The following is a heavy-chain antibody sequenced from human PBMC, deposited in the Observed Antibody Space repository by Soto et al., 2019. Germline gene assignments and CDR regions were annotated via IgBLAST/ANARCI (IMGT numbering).Heavy chain of an antibody. CDR2: ISAYNGNT. CDR1: GYTFTSYG. D-gene: IGHD4-17*01. Sequence: QVQLVQSGAEVKKPGASVKVSCKASGYTFTSYGISWVRQAPGQGLEWMGWISAYNGNTNYAQKLQGRVIMTTDTSTSTAYMELRSLRSDDTAVHYCARDLLIGYGDSVVFRYWGQGTLVTVSS. J-gene: IGHJ4*02. V-gene: IGHV1-18*01. CDR3: ARDLLIGYGDSVVFRY.